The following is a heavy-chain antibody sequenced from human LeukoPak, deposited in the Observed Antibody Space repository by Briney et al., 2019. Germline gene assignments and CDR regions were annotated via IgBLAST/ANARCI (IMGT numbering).Heavy chain of an antibody. CDR1: GGTFSSYA. CDR3: ASSSSSSPYYNYYYMDA. J-gene: IGHJ6*03. Sequence: SVKVSCKASGGTFSSYAISWVRQAPGQGLEWMGGIIPIFGTANYAQKFQGRVTITTDESTSTAYMELSSLRSEDTAVYYCASSSSSSPYYNYYYMDACGKGNTVTVSS. D-gene: IGHD6-6*01. CDR2: IIPIFGTA. V-gene: IGHV1-69*05.